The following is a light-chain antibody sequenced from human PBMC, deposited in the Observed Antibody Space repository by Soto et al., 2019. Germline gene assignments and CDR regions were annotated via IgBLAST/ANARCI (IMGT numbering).Light chain of an antibody. CDR1: QSVNSNY. CDR2: GAS. J-gene: IGKJ5*01. Sequence: ENVLTQSPGTLSLSPGERATLSCRSSQSVNSNYLAWYQHKPGQAPRLLIYGASSRDTGIPDRFSGSGSGTDFTLTITRLEPEDCAVYYCLQYGSSPRTFGQGTRLDIK. CDR3: LQYGSSPRT. V-gene: IGKV3-20*01.